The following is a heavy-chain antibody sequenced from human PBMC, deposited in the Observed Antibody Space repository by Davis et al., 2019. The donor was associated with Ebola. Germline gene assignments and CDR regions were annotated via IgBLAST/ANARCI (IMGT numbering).Heavy chain of an antibody. CDR1: GYTLTELS. Sequence: ASVKVSCKVSGYTLTELSMHWVRQAPGQGLEWMGIINPSGGSTSYAQKFQGRVTITADKSTSTAYMELSSLRSEDTAVYYCARSFSGGYDPDDYWGQGTLVTVSS. V-gene: IGHV1-46*01. D-gene: IGHD5-12*01. CDR3: ARSFSGGYDPDDY. J-gene: IGHJ4*02. CDR2: INPSGGST.